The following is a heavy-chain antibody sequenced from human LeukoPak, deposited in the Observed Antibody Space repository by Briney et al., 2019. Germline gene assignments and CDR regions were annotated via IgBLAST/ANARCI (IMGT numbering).Heavy chain of an antibody. J-gene: IGHJ6*02. Sequence: PSASVKVSCKASGYTFTSYYIHWVRQAPGQGLEWMGIINPSGGSTSYAQMFQGRVTMTRDTSTSTVYMELGSLRSEDTAVYYCAREWELQRYYGMDVWGQGTTVTVSS. D-gene: IGHD1-26*01. CDR2: INPSGGST. CDR1: GYTFTSYY. CDR3: AREWELQRYYGMDV. V-gene: IGHV1-46*01.